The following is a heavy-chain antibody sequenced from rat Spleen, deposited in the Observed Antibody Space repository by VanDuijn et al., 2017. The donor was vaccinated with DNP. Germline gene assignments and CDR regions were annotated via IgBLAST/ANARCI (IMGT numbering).Heavy chain of an antibody. D-gene: IGHD1-4*01. J-gene: IGHJ2*01. V-gene: IGHV5-7*01. CDR2: ISYDGSST. CDR3: TTEAGDY. CDR1: RFTFSDYN. Sequence: EVQLVESGGGLVQPGRSLKLSCAASRFTFSDYNMAWVRQAPKKGLEWVATISYDGSSTYYRDSVRGRFTISRDNAKSTLYLQMDSLRSEDTATYYCTTEAGDYWGQGVMVTVSS.